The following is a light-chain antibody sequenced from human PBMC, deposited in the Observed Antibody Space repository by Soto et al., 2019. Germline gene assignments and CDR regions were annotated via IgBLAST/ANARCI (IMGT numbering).Light chain of an antibody. J-gene: IGKJ4*02. CDR2: GAS. CDR3: LQHNGYPPT. V-gene: IGKV1-17*03. Sequence: DSQMTQSPSARSASVGPRVTITRRASQSIRMYCAWFQQKPGKVPKRLIYGASSIQSGVPSRCSGSGAGTEVSLPIISRQPADFATDYCLQHNGYPPTFGGGTRLEL. CDR1: QSIRMY.